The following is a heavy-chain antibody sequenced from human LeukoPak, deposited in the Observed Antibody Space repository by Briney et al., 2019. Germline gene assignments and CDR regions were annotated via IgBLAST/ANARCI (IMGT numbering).Heavy chain of an antibody. CDR1: GGSISSYY. CDR2: IYYSGST. V-gene: IGHV4-59*12. D-gene: IGHD6-19*01. Sequence: SETLSLTCTVSGGSISSYYWSWIRQPPGKGLEWIGYIYYSGSTNYNPSLKSRVTMSVDTSKNQFSLKLSSVTAADTAVYYCARAGSSGWGVRFDPWGQGTLVTVSS. J-gene: IGHJ5*02. CDR3: ARAGSSGWGVRFDP.